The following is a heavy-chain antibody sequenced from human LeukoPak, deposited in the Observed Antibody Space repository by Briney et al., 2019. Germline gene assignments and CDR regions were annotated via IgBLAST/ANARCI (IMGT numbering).Heavy chain of an antibody. Sequence: PGGSLGLSCAASGFTFSSYSMNWVRQAPGKGLEWVSSISSSSSYIYYADSVKGRFTISRDNAKNSLYLQMNSLRAEGTAVYYCAAMGVPAAIVAFDYWGQGTLVTVSS. D-gene: IGHD2-2*02. V-gene: IGHV3-21*01. CDR3: AAMGVPAAIVAFDY. J-gene: IGHJ4*02. CDR2: ISSSSSYI. CDR1: GFTFSSYS.